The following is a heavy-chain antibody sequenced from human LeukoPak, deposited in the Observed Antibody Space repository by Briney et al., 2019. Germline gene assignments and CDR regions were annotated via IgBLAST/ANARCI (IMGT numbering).Heavy chain of an antibody. Sequence: SSETLSLTCTVSGGSISSYYWSWIRQPPGKGLEWIGSIYNSGTTYYNPSLKSRVTISVDTSKNQFSLKVSSVTATDTAVYYCASRVYGLGSFNYWGQGTLVTVSS. CDR1: GGSISSYY. CDR2: IYNSGTT. D-gene: IGHD3-10*01. J-gene: IGHJ4*01. CDR3: ASRVYGLGSFNY. V-gene: IGHV4-39*01.